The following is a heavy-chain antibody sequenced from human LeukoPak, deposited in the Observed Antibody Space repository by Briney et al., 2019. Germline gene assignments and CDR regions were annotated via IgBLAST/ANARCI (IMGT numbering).Heavy chain of an antibody. Sequence: GGCVRLSCTASGFNFSSYTMSWVRLAPGKGLEWVSVISGSGTNTYYADSVKGRFTISRDNSKNTLYLQMDSLRAEDTAVYYCAKESQWFGELYYWGQGTLVTVS. CDR2: ISGSGTNT. V-gene: IGHV3-23*01. CDR1: GFNFSSYT. D-gene: IGHD3-10*01. CDR3: AKESQWFGELYY. J-gene: IGHJ4*02.